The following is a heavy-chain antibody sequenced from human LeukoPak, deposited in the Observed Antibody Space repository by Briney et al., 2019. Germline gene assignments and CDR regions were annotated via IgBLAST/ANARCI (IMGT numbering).Heavy chain of an antibody. CDR2: ISGSGGRT. V-gene: IGHV3-23*01. D-gene: IGHD3-22*01. J-gene: IGHJ4*02. CDR3: ARVNYYDSSGLYYFDY. CDR1: GFTFSSYA. Sequence: GGSLRLSCAASGFTFSSYAMSWVRQAPGKGLEWVSGISGSGGRTYNADSVKGRFTISRDNSKNTLYLQMNSLRAEDTAVYYCARVNYYDSSGLYYFDYWGQGTLVTVSS.